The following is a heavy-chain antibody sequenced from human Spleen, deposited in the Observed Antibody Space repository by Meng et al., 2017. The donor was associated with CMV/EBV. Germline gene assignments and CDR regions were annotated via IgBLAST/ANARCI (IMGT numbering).Heavy chain of an antibody. CDR1: GYNFINNG. V-gene: IGHV1-18*01. J-gene: IGHJ5*02. CDR3: ARRGSPELDP. Sequence: SCKASGYNFINNGISWVRQAPGQGLELMGWINTYNGITNYAQKIQGRVTLTTDTSTSTAYMELRGLRSDGTAVYYCARRGSPELDPWGQGTLVTVSS. CDR2: INTYNGIT. D-gene: IGHD3-10*01.